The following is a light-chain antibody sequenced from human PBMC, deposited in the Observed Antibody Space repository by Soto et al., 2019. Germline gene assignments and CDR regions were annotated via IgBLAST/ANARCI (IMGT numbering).Light chain of an antibody. CDR1: QTISSW. V-gene: IGKV1-5*03. CDR3: QQYKAYSYT. Sequence: DITMSQSPSNLSGSLGDMVTITSRASQTISSWLAWYQQKPGKAPKLLIYKASSLEGGVPSRFSGSGSGTEFALTISSLQPDDLATYYCQQYKAYSYTFGQGTKVDIK. J-gene: IGKJ2*01. CDR2: KAS.